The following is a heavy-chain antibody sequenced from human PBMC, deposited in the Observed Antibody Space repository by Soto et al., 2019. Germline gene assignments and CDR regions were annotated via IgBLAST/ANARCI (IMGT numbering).Heavy chain of an antibody. D-gene: IGHD3-16*01. V-gene: IGHV3-33*01. CDR2: IWYDGSNK. CDR1: GFTFSDHA. J-gene: IGHJ4*02. CDR3: ARDFAEGGFDY. Sequence: GGSLRLSCAASGFTFSDHAMHWVRQAPGKGLEWVTLIWYDGSNKYYADSVKGRFTISRDNSKNTLYLQMNSLRAEDTAVYYCARDFAEGGFDYWGQGTLVTVSS.